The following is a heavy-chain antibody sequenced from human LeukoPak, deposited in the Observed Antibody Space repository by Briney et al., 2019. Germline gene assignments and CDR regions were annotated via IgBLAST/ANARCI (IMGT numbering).Heavy chain of an antibody. CDR2: ISSSSSYI. D-gene: IGHD1-26*01. Sequence: GGSLRLSCAASGFTFSDYYMSWVRQAPGKGLEWVSSISSSSSYIYYADSVKGRFTISRDNAKNSLYLQMNSLRAEDTAVYYCARVLSGSYSFDYWGQGTLVTVSS. J-gene: IGHJ4*02. CDR3: ARVLSGSYSFDY. V-gene: IGHV3-21*01. CDR1: GFTFSDYY.